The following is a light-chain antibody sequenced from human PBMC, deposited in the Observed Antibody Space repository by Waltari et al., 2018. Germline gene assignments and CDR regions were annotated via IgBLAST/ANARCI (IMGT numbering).Light chain of an antibody. Sequence: DIQMTQSPASLASSLGARVTLPCRPSQSVTTSLNWYQQKSGEPPKLLISAASSFQSGVPSRFSGSGSGTDFTLTITHLQPEDVATYFCQQSHSPPFTFGPGTKV. CDR1: QSVTTS. V-gene: IGKV1-39*01. CDR2: AAS. CDR3: QQSHSPPFT. J-gene: IGKJ3*01.